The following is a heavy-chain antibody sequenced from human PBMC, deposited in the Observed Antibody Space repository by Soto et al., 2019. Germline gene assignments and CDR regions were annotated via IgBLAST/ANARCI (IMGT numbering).Heavy chain of an antibody. D-gene: IGHD3-22*01. CDR3: AKARGYYDTSGYSGYYFDY. V-gene: IGHV3-53*01. CDR2: IYSGDTT. J-gene: IGHJ4*02. CDR1: GFTVSSNY. Sequence: GGSLRLSCAASGFTVSSNYMTWVRQAPGKGLECVSVIYSGDTTYYADSVKGRFTISRDNSKNTLYLQMNSLRAEDTAAYYCAKARGYYDTSGYSGYYFDYWGQGTLITVSS.